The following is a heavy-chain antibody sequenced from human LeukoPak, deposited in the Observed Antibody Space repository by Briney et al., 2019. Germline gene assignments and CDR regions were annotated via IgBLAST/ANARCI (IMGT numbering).Heavy chain of an antibody. D-gene: IGHD6-13*01. V-gene: IGHV3-48*01. CDR1: GFTFSSYS. CDR3: AKSPSSWKFDD. CDR2: ISSSSSTL. Sequence: PGGSLRLSCAASGFTFSSYSMNWVRQAPGKGLEWVSYISSSSSTLYYADSVKGRFTISRDNSENTLYLQMNSLRVEDTAVYYCAKSPSSWKFDDWGQGTLVTVSS. J-gene: IGHJ4*02.